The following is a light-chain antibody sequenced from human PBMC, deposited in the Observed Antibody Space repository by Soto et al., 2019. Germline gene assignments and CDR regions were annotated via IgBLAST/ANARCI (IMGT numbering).Light chain of an antibody. V-gene: IGKV3-20*01. J-gene: IGKJ1*01. CDR1: QSISSNY. CDR3: QQYGGSPRT. Sequence: EIVLTQSPGTLSLSPGERATLSCRASQSISSNYLAWYQQTPGQAPRLLIYDASSRAAGIPDRSSGSGSGTDFTLTISRLEPEDFGVYYCQQYGGSPRTFGQGTKV. CDR2: DAS.